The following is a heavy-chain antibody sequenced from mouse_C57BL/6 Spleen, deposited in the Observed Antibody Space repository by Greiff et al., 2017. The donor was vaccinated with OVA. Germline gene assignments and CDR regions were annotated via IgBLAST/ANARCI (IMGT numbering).Heavy chain of an antibody. CDR1: GYTFTSYT. J-gene: IGHJ4*01. Sequence: VQLPQSGAELARPGASVKMSCKASGYTFTSYTMHWVKQRPGQGLEWIGYINPSSGYTKYNQKFKDKATLTADKSSSTAYMQLSSLTSEDSAVYYCARGDDYGGYYYAMDYWGQGTSVTVSS. D-gene: IGHD2-4*01. CDR3: ARGDDYGGYYYAMDY. V-gene: IGHV1-4*01. CDR2: INPSSGYT.